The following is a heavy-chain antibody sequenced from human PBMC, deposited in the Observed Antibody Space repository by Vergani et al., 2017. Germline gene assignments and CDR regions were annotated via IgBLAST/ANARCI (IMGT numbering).Heavy chain of an antibody. CDR3: ARRCATTCSDMGRGAFTV. CDR1: GGPISSGDYY. V-gene: IGHV4-30-4*01. J-gene: IGHJ3*01. CDR2: IYYSGST. D-gene: IGHD2-2*01. Sequence: QVQLQESGPGLVKPSQTLSLTCTVSGGPISSGDYYWSWIRQPPGKGLEWIGYIYYSGSTYYNPSLKSRVTISVDTSKNQFSLKLSSVTAADTAVYYCARRCATTCSDMGRGAFTVWGRGTMVTVSS.